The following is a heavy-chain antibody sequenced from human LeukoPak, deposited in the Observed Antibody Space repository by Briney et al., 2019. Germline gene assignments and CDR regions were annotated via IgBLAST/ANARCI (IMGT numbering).Heavy chain of an antibody. V-gene: IGHV4-59*01. Sequence: SETLSLTCTVSGGAISSYYWNWIRQPPGKGLEWIGYIYYSGSTNYNPSLKSRVTISVDTSKNQFSLKLSSVTAADTAVYYCAGRLWRRDGYNLSAFDIWGQGTMVTVSS. CDR3: AGRLWRRDGYNLSAFDI. J-gene: IGHJ3*02. CDR1: GGAISSYY. CDR2: IYYSGST. D-gene: IGHD5-24*01.